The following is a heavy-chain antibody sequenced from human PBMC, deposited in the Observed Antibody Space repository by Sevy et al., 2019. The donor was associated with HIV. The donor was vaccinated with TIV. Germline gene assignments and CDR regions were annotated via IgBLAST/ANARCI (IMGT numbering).Heavy chain of an antibody. CDR2: ISSNGGST. CDR1: GFSFSSYA. V-gene: IGHV3-64*02. CDR3: GRGGGGGYSYSLDY. J-gene: IGHJ4*02. Sequence: GGSLRLSCAASGFSFSSYALHWVRQAPGKGLEYVSAISSNGGSTYYADSVKGRFTISRDNSKNTLYLQMGSLRAEDMAYYYWGRGGGGGYSYSLDYWGQGTLVTVSS. D-gene: IGHD5-18*01.